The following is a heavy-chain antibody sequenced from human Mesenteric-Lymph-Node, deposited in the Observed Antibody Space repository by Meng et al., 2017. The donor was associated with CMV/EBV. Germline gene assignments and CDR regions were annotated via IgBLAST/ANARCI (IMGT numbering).Heavy chain of an antibody. J-gene: IGHJ6*02. CDR3: ARGVRDIVVVPAAIPILPYYYYGMDV. CDR1: GGSFSGYY. CDR2: INHSGST. V-gene: IGHV4-34*01. D-gene: IGHD2-2*01. Sequence: SETLSLTCAVYGGSFSGYYWSWIRQPPGKGLEWIGEINHSGSTNHNPSLKSRVTISVDTSKNQFSLKLSSVTAADTAVYYCARGVRDIVVVPAAIPILPYYYYGMDVWGQGTTVTVSS.